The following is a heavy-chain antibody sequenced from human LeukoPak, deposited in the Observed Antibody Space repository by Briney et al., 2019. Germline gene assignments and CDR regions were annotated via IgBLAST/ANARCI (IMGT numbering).Heavy chain of an antibody. D-gene: IGHD3-22*01. Sequence: GGSLRLSCAASGFTFSSYSMNWVRQAPGKGLEWVSYISSSSSTIYYADSVKGRFTISRDNAKNSLYLQMNSLRAEDTAVYYCARVLHKRNYDSTTYYGYWGQGTLVTVSS. CDR2: ISSSSSTI. CDR3: ARVLHKRNYDSTTYYGY. J-gene: IGHJ4*02. V-gene: IGHV3-48*01. CDR1: GFTFSSYS.